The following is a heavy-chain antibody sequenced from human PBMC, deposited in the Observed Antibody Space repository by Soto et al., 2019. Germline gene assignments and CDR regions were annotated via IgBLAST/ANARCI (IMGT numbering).Heavy chain of an antibody. CDR1: GFSFTGYY. V-gene: IGHV1-2*02. CDR2: INAHSGGT. J-gene: IGHJ5*02. D-gene: IGHD3-22*01. CDR3: ARARGNYYDSSGRGRWFDP. Sequence: GASVKVSCKASGFSFTGYYIHWLRQAPGQGLEWMGWINAHSGGTEYAQKFQGRVTLTRDTSIATAYLTLTSLRAEDTAVYYCARARGNYYDSSGRGRWFDPWGQGTLVTVSS.